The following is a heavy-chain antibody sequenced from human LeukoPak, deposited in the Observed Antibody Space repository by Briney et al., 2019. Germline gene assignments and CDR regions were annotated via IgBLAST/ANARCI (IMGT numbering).Heavy chain of an antibody. CDR1: GYSISSGYY. CDR3: ASSDYYDSSGSFDY. D-gene: IGHD3-22*01. CDR2: IYHSGIT. V-gene: IGHV4-38-2*01. J-gene: IGHJ4*02. Sequence: SETLSLTCAVSGYSISSGYYWGWIRQPPGKGLEWIGSIYHSGITYYNPSLKSRVTISVDTSKNQFSLKLSSVTAADTAVYYCASSDYYDSSGSFDYWGQGTLVTVSS.